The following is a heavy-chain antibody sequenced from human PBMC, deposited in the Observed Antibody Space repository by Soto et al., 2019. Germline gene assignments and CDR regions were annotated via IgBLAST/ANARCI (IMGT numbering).Heavy chain of an antibody. CDR3: ARGPGYCSGGSCYSGTAEYFQH. Sequence: QVQLQQWGAGLLKPSETLSLTCAVYGGSFSGYYWSWIRQPPGKGLEWIGEINHSGSTNYNPSLKSRVTLQVYTYKNQFSLKRRSVTAADTAVYYCARGPGYCSGGSCYSGTAEYFQHWGQGTLVTVSS. V-gene: IGHV4-34*01. J-gene: IGHJ1*01. D-gene: IGHD2-15*01. CDR1: GGSFSGYY. CDR2: INHSGST.